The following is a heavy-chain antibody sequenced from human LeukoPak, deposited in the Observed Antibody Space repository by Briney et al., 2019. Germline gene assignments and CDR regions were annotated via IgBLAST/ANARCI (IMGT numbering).Heavy chain of an antibody. CDR3: ARDLCIAMVY. J-gene: IGHJ4*02. V-gene: IGHV1-69*06. CDR1: GGTFSSYA. D-gene: IGHD5-18*01. Sequence: ASVKVSCKASGGTFSSYAISWVRQAPGQGLEWMGGIIPIFGTANYAQKFQGRVTITADKSTSTAYLGLSSLRSEDTVVYYCARDLCIAMVYWGEGTLVTVSS. CDR2: IIPIFGTA.